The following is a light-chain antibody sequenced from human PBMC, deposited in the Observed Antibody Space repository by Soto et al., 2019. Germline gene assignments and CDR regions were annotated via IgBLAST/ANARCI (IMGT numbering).Light chain of an antibody. CDR1: QSVSSSY. CDR2: GAS. V-gene: IGKV3-20*01. CDR3: QQYDNPLYT. J-gene: IGKJ2*01. Sequence: EIVLTQSPGTLSLSPGERATLSCRASQSVSSSYLAWYQQKPGQAPRLLIYGASSSATGIPDRFSGSGSGIDFTFTISRLEPEDFEVYYCQQYDNPLYTFGHGTKLEI.